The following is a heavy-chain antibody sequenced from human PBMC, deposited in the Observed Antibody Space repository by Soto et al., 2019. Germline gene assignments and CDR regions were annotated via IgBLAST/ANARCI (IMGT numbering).Heavy chain of an antibody. CDR1: GGTFSSYA. D-gene: IGHD3-16*02. CDR2: IIPIFGTA. Sequence: VQLVQSGAEVKKPGSSVKVSCKASGGTFSSYAISWVRQAPGQGLEWMGGIIPIFGTANYAQKFQGRVTITADESTSTAYMELSSLRSEDTAVYYCARVRITFGGVITYNWFDPWGQGTLVTVSS. J-gene: IGHJ5*02. CDR3: ARVRITFGGVITYNWFDP. V-gene: IGHV1-69*01.